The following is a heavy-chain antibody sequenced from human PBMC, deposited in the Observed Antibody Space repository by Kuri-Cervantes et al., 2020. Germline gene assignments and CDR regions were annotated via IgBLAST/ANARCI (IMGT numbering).Heavy chain of an antibody. CDR1: GGSISSSSYY. Sequence: ESLKISCTVSGGSISSSSYYWGWIRQPPGKGLEWIGSIYYSGSTYYNPSLKSRVTISVDTSKNQFSLKLSSVTAADTAVYYCARANYDIWSGYSDGFDYWGQGTLVTVSS. J-gene: IGHJ4*02. V-gene: IGHV4-39*07. CDR2: IYYSGST. CDR3: ARANYDIWSGYSDGFDY. D-gene: IGHD3-3*01.